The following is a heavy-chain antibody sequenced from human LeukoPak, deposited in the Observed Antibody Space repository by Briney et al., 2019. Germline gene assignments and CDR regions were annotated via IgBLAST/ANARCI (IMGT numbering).Heavy chain of an antibody. V-gene: IGHV3-73*01. CDR1: GFTSSGSA. CDR2: IRSKANSYAT. CDR3: TRHAPGIAVAVLDY. J-gene: IGHJ4*02. D-gene: IGHD6-19*01. Sequence: PGGSLSPSGAPSGFTSSGSAMHWVRQAPGKGLEGVGGIRSKANSYATAYAASVKGRFTISRDDSKNTAYLRMNSLKTEDTAVYYCTRHAPGIAVAVLDYWGQGTLVTVSS.